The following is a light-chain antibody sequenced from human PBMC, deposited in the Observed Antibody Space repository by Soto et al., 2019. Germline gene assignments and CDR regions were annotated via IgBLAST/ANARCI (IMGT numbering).Light chain of an antibody. CDR3: QQTYNTPYT. V-gene: IGKV4-1*01. CDR1: QSVLYSFNNQSY. J-gene: IGKJ5*01. Sequence: IVMTQSPDSLAVSLGERATINCKSSQSVLYSFNNQSYLNWYQQKPGKAPKLLIYAASSLQSGVPSGFSGSGSGTDFTLTISSLQPEDFATYYCQQTYNTPYTFGQGTRLEIK. CDR2: AAS.